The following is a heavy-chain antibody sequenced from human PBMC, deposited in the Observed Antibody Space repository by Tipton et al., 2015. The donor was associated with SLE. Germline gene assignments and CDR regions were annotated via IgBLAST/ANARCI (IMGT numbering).Heavy chain of an antibody. V-gene: IGHV4-38-2*01. CDR1: GYSISSGYY. CDR2: IYHSGST. J-gene: IGHJ4*02. D-gene: IGHD3-16*01. Sequence: TLSLTCAVSGYSISSGYYWGWIRQPPGKGLEWIGSIYHSGSTYYNPSLKSRVTISVDTSKNQFSLKVSSVTAADTAVYYCARGGLRLGELGYWGQGTLVTVSS. CDR3: ARGGLRLGELGY.